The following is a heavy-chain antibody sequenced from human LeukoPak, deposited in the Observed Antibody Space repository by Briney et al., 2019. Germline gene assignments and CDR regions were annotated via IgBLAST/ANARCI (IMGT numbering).Heavy chain of an antibody. CDR1: GFTFSSYA. V-gene: IGHV3-23*01. D-gene: IGHD3-10*01. CDR2: ISGSGGST. J-gene: IGHJ3*02. Sequence: GGSLRLSCAASGFTFSSYAMSWVRQAPGKGLEWVSAISGSGGSTYYADSVKGRFTISRDNSKNTLYLQMNGLRAEDTAVYYCAKRLGSATMVRGGIGAFDIWGQGTMVTVSS. CDR3: AKRLGSATMVRGGIGAFDI.